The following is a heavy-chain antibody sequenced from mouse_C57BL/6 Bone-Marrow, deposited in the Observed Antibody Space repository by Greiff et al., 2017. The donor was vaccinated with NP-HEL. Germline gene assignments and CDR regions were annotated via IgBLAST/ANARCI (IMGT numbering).Heavy chain of an antibody. Sequence: EVQLVESGGGLVKPGGSLKLSCAASGFTFSDYGMHWVRQAPEKGLEWVAYISSGSSTIYYADTVKGRFTISRDNAKNTLFLQMTSLRSEDTAMYYCARPKLSKGGFAYWGQGTLVTVSA. CDR3: ARPKLSKGGFAY. J-gene: IGHJ3*01. V-gene: IGHV5-17*01. CDR1: GFTFSDYG. D-gene: IGHD1-3*01. CDR2: ISSGSSTI.